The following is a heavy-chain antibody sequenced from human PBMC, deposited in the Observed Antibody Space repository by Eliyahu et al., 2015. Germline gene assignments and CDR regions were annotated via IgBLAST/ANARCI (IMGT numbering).Heavy chain of an antibody. V-gene: IGHV3-9*01. CDR2: ISWNSGSI. D-gene: IGHD6-13*01. J-gene: IGHJ4*02. CDR3: ATEIAAAGTFDY. Sequence: HWVRQAPGKGLEWVSDISWNSGSIGYADSVKGRFTISRDNAKNSLYLQMNSLRAEDTALYYCATEIAAAGTFDYWGQGTLVTVSS.